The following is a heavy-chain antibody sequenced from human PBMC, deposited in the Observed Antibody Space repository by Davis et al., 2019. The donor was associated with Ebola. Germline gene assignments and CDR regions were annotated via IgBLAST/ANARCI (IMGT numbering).Heavy chain of an antibody. CDR2: INTDGTTV. Sequence: PGGSLRLSCAASGFSFSNNWMNWVRQAPGRGLVWVSRINTDGTTVNYADSVKGRFTMSRDNAKNLLYLHMDSLRAEDTAVYYCAREMPECGGDCHDLWGQGTLVTVSS. CDR1: GFSFSNNW. J-gene: IGHJ5*02. V-gene: IGHV3-74*01. CDR3: AREMPECGGDCHDL. D-gene: IGHD2-21*01.